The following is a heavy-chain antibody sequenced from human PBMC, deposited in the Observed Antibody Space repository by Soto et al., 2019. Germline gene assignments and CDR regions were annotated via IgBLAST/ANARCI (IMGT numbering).Heavy chain of an antibody. V-gene: IGHV4-4*07. CDR1: GGSLSKYY. CDR2: ISTSGHV. D-gene: IGHD3-3*01. Sequence: SETLSLTCSVSGGSLSKYYWSWIRQPAGKGLEWIGRISTSGHVVSKVSLRSRLTMSVDMSNNHFSLKLTSVTAADTAVYYCARDNNDFWSLYPLAFDCWGQGALVTVSS. J-gene: IGHJ4*02. CDR3: ARDNNDFWSLYPLAFDC.